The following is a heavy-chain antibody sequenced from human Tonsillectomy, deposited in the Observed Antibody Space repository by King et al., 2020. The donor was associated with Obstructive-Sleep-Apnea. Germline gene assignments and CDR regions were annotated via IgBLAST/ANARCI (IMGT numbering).Heavy chain of an antibody. V-gene: IGHV4-38-2*02. J-gene: IGHJ4*02. CDR1: GYSISSGYY. CDR3: AREGEVMITFGGVIVMPIFDY. D-gene: IGHD3-16*02. Sequence: QLQESGPGLVKPSETLSLTCTVSGYSISSGYYWGWIRQPPGKGLEWIGSIYHSGSTYYNPSLKSRVTISVDTSKNQFSLKLSSVTAADTAVYYCAREGEVMITFGGVIVMPIFDYWGQGTLVTVSS. CDR2: IYHSGST.